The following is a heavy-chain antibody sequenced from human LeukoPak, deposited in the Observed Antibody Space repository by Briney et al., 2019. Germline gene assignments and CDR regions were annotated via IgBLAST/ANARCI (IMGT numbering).Heavy chain of an antibody. Sequence: GGFLRLSCAASGFTFSSYGMSWVRQAPGKGLEWVSAISDSGGRTFYADSVKGRFTISRDNSKNTLYLQMNSLRAEDTAVYYCARAYSERYGLGYYYMDVWGKGTTVTISS. CDR3: ARAYSERYGLGYYYMDV. V-gene: IGHV3-23*01. CDR2: ISDSGGRT. CDR1: GFTFSSYG. J-gene: IGHJ6*03. D-gene: IGHD1-26*01.